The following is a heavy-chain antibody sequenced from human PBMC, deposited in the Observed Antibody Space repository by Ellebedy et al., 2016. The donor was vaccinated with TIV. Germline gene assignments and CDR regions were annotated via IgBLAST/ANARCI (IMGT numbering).Heavy chain of an antibody. CDR3: ARGRKNYYYGMDV. CDR1: GGTFSSYA. J-gene: IGHJ6*02. Sequence: SVKVSCXASGGTFSSYAISWVRQAPGQGLEWMGGIIPIFGTANYAQKFQGRVTITADESTSTAYMELSSLRSEDTAVYYCARGRKNYYYGMDVWGQGTTVTVSS. V-gene: IGHV1-69*13. CDR2: IIPIFGTA.